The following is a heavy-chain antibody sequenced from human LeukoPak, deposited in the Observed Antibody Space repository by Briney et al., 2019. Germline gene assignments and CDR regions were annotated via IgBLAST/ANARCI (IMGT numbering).Heavy chain of an antibody. CDR3: ARDGSWGDYQFYFYTDV. CDR2: ISASGHYI. CDR1: GFTFRSFA. J-gene: IGHJ6*03. V-gene: IGHV3-23*01. D-gene: IGHD2-2*01. Sequence: PGGSLRLSCEASGFTFRSFAMSWVRQAPGKGLEWLSGISASGHYIYQADSVKGRFTISRDNSKNTLYIEINSLRVEDTAVYYCARDGSWGDYQFYFYTDVWGKGTRVTVSS.